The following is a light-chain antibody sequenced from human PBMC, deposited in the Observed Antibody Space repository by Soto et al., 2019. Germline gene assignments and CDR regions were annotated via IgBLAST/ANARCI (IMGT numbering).Light chain of an antibody. CDR1: QDISSY. CDR3: LGLSDYPIT. CDR2: AAS. V-gene: IGKV1-9*01. J-gene: IGKJ5*01. Sequence: DIQLTQSPSFLSASVGDRVTITCRASQDISSYLAWYQQKPGEAPKFLIYAASTLRGGDTSRLSGSGSGTEFALTLSSLKTGDFATYYCLGLSDYPITFGQGTRLEI.